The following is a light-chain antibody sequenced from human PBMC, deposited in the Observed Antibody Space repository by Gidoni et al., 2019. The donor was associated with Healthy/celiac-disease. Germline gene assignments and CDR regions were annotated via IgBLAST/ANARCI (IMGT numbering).Light chain of an antibody. CDR2: GAS. CDR1: QSVSSN. Sequence: EIVMTQSPATLAVSPGERATLSCRASQSVSSNLAWYQQKPGQTPRVLIYGASTRATCIPARFSGSGSGTEFTLTISSLQSEDFAVYYCQQYNNWPGTFXPXTKVDIK. J-gene: IGKJ3*01. V-gene: IGKV3-15*01. CDR3: QQYNNWPGT.